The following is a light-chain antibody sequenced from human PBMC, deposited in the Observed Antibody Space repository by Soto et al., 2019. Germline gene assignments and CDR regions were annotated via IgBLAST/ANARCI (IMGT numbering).Light chain of an antibody. CDR1: SSDVGRYNY. J-gene: IGLJ1*01. V-gene: IGLV2-8*01. Sequence: QSVLTQPPSASGSPGQSVTISCTGTSSDVGRYNYISWYQQRPGKAPKLIIYEVSKRPSGVPDRLSGFKYGNTASLTVSGLQAEDEADYYSSSYAGNRRYVFGTGTKVTDL. CDR2: EVS. CDR3: SSYAGNRRYV.